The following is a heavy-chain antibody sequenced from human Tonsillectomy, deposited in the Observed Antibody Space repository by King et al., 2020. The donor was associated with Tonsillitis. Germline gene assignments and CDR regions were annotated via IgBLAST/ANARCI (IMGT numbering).Heavy chain of an antibody. J-gene: IGHJ5*02. V-gene: IGHV4-31*03. Sequence: VQLQESGPGLVKPSQTLSLTCIVSGASISSGDHYWSWIRQHPGKGLECIGYIYYNANTNNPSTFYTPPLKSRLAISGETSENQFSLKLNSVTAADTSVYYCARYEGGVFDPWGQGTRVAVSS. CDR1: GASISSGDHY. D-gene: IGHD2-15*01. CDR2: IYYNANTNNPST. CDR3: ARYEGGVFDP.